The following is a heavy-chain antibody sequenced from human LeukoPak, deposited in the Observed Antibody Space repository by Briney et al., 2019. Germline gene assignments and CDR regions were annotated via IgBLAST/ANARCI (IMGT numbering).Heavy chain of an antibody. CDR3: ARDGNNDYVWGSYRYTDY. Sequence: PSETLSLTCTVSGGSISSSSYYWGWIRQPPGKGLEWIGSIYYSGSTYYNPSLKSRVTISVDTSKNQFSLKLSSVTAADTAVYYCARDGNNDYVWGSYRYTDYWGQGTLVTVSS. D-gene: IGHD3-16*02. CDR1: GGSISSSSYY. J-gene: IGHJ4*02. V-gene: IGHV4-39*02. CDR2: IYYSGST.